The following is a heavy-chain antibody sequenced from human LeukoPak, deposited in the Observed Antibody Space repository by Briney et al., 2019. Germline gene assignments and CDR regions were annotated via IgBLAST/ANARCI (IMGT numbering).Heavy chain of an antibody. D-gene: IGHD3-22*01. J-gene: IGHJ4*02. CDR3: ARGAHYYDSSGYYQPFDY. Sequence: PSETLSLTCAVYGGSFSGYYWSWIRQPPGKGLEWIGEINHSGSTNYNPSLKSRVTISVDTSKNQFSLKLSSVTAADTAVYYCARGAHYYDSSGYYQPFDYWGQGTLVTVSS. CDR2: INHSGST. CDR1: GGSFSGYY. V-gene: IGHV4-34*01.